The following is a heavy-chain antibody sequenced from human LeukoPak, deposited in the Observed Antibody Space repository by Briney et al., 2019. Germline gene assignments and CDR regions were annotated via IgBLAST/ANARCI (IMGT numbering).Heavy chain of an antibody. CDR3: ARSIAGDGYNDY. J-gene: IGHJ4*02. CDR2: IYTSGIT. V-gene: IGHV4-61*02. D-gene: IGHD5-24*01. CDR1: GGSISSGSYY. Sequence: SQTLSLTCTVSGGSISSGSYYWSWIRQPAGKGLEWIGRIYTSGITNYNPSLKSRVTISLDTSKNQFSLKMSSVTAADTAVYSCARSIAGDGYNDYWGQGTLVTVSS.